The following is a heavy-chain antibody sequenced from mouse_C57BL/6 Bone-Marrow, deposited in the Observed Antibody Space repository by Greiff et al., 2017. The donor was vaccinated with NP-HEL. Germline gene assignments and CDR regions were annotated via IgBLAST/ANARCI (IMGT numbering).Heavy chain of an antibody. D-gene: IGHD2-4*01. V-gene: IGHV1-64*01. CDR2: IHPNSGST. CDR1: GYTFTSYW. J-gene: IGHJ4*01. CDR3: ASKGVIYYDCGSAMDY. Sequence: VQLQQPGAELVKPGASVKLSCKASGYTFTSYWMHWVKQRPGQGLEWIGMIHPNSGSTNYNEKFKSKATLTVDKSSSTAYMQLSGRTSEDSAVDYCASKGVIYYDCGSAMDYWGQGTSVTVSS.